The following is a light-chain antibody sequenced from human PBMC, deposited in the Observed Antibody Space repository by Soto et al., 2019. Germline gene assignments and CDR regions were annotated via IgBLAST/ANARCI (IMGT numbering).Light chain of an antibody. V-gene: IGKV1-5*03. CDR1: QSISIW. Sequence: DIQMTQSPSTLSASVGDRVTITCRASQSISIWLAWYQQKPGKPPKLLIYKASNLQSGLPSRFSGSGSGTEFTLTISSLQPDDFATYYCQQYNRYRTFGQGTKVEIK. CDR3: QQYNRYRT. J-gene: IGKJ1*01. CDR2: KAS.